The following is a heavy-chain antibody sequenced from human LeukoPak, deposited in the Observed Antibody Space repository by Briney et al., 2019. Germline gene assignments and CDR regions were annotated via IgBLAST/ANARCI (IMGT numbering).Heavy chain of an antibody. CDR1: GGSFSGYY. CDR3: ARGTAAAKIDP. J-gene: IGHJ5*02. CDR2: INHSGST. D-gene: IGHD6-13*01. V-gene: IGHV4-34*01. Sequence: SETLSLTCAVYGGSFSGYYWSWIRQPPGKGLEWIGEINHSGSTNYNPSLKSRVTISVDTSKNQFSLKLSSVAAADTAVYYCARGTAAAKIDPWGQGTLVTVSS.